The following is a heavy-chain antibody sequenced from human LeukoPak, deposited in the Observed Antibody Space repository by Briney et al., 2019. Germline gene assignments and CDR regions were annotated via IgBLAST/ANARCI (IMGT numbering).Heavy chain of an antibody. D-gene: IGHD6-6*01. CDR1: RGTFDGYA. J-gene: IGHJ4*02. Sequence: PGGGLRRSCAASRGTFDGYAVHWVRPAPGRGVEWGSHISWNSGNTDYAAAVKDRFTISRDNAKKSLPLQMNSLRAEDTALYYCAKSGTYSSSSGYIDSWGPGTLVTVSS. V-gene: IGHV3-9*01. CDR2: ISWNSGNT. CDR3: AKSGTYSSSSGYIDS.